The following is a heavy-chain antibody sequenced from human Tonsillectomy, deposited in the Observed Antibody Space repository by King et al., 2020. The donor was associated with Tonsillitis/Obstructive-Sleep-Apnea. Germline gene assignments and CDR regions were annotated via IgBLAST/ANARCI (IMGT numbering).Heavy chain of an antibody. CDR2: DYWDDDK. CDR3: AHPQPYCTGGTCYSGPFDY. J-gene: IGHJ4*02. CDR1: GFSLSTRGVG. Sequence: VTLKESGPTLVKPTQTLTLTCTFSGFSLSTRGVGVGWIRQPPGKALEWLALDYWDDDKRYSPSLKSRLTITKDTSKNQVVLTMTNMDPVDTATYYCAHPQPYCTGGTCYSGPFDYWGQGTLVTVSS. V-gene: IGHV2-5*02. D-gene: IGHD2-15*01.